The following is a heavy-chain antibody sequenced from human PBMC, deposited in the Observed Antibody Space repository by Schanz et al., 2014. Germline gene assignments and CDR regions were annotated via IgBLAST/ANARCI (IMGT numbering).Heavy chain of an antibody. CDR3: AKDLYNYGIFDS. Sequence: EVQLLESGGGLVQPGGSLRLSCVASGFTFFGSFAMSWVRQAPEKGLEWVSGMSGSGSTADYADSVKGRFTISRDNSRKTLYLQMNSLRADDTAVYYCAKDLYNYGIFDSWGQGTLVTVSS. D-gene: IGHD3-16*01. J-gene: IGHJ5*01. V-gene: IGHV3-23*01. CDR1: GFTFFGSFA. CDR2: MSGSGSTA.